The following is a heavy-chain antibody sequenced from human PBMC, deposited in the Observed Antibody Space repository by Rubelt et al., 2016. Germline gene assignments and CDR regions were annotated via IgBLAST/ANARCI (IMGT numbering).Heavy chain of an antibody. CDR1: GFTFSNAW. D-gene: IGHD3-10*01. Sequence: GGSLRLSCAASGFTFSNAWMSWIRQPPGKGLEWIGRIKSKTDGGTTDYAAPVKGRFTISRDDSKNTAYLQMNSLKTEDTAVYYCTSPLLWFGELSYMDVWGQGTTVTVSS. V-gene: IGHV3-15*01. CDR3: TSPLLWFGELSYMDV. J-gene: IGHJ6*03. CDR2: IKSKTDGGTT.